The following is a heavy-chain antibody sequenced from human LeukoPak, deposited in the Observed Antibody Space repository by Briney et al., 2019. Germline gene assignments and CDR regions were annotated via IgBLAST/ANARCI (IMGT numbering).Heavy chain of an antibody. Sequence: SGGSLRLSCAASGFTFSSYAMSWVRQAPGKGLEWVSYISSSSSTIYYADSVKGRFTISRDNAKNSLYLQMNSLRAEDTAVYYCAKVSTGYSSGHPDYWGQGTLVTVSS. CDR1: GFTFSSYA. CDR3: AKVSTGYSSGHPDY. D-gene: IGHD6-19*01. CDR2: ISSSSSTI. V-gene: IGHV3-48*04. J-gene: IGHJ4*02.